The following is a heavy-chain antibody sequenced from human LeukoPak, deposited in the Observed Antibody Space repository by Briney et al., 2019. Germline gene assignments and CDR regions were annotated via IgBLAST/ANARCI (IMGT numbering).Heavy chain of an antibody. CDR1: GFTFSSYA. V-gene: IGHV3-23*01. D-gene: IGHD3-3*01. CDR3: AKDDSLRFLEWLANFDY. Sequence: GGSLRLSCAASGFTFSSYAMSWVRQAPGKGLEWVSAISGSGGSTYYADSVKGRLTISRDNSKNTLYLQMNSLRAEDTAVYYCAKDDSLRFLEWLANFDYWGQGTLVTVSS. CDR2: ISGSGGST. J-gene: IGHJ4*02.